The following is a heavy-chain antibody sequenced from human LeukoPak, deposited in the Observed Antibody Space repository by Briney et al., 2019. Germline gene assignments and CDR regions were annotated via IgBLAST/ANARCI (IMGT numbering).Heavy chain of an antibody. D-gene: IGHD3-22*01. CDR3: ARDPGYDTSGYYYGYFDY. CDR2: INPSGGNT. J-gene: IGHJ4*02. Sequence: GASVKASCKASGYTFTSSYMHWVRQAPGQGLEWMGIINPSGGNTTYAQKFQGRVTMTRDMSTSTVYMELSSLRSEDTAVYYCARDPGYDTSGYYYGYFDYWGLGTLVTVSS. V-gene: IGHV1-46*01. CDR1: GYTFTSSY.